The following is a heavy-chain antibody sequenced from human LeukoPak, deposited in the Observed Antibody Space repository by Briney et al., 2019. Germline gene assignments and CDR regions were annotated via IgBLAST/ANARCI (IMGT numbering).Heavy chain of an antibody. CDR2: ISHSGST. J-gene: IGHJ3*02. D-gene: IGHD1-1*01. CDR3: TRQNAVSAGYAYDI. CDR1: GGSISSNY. Sequence: SETLSCTCTGSGGSISSNYWSWIRQPPGKGLEWIGFISHSGSTNYNPSLKSRVTISVDTSKKYFSLKLSSVTAADTAVYYCTRQNAVSAGYAYDIWGQGTMVTVSS. V-gene: IGHV4-59*08.